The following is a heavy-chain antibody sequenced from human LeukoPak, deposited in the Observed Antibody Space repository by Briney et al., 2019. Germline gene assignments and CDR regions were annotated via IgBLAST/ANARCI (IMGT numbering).Heavy chain of an antibody. CDR1: GGSVSSGSYY. D-gene: IGHD2-15*01. CDR2: IYYSGST. Sequence: TSSETLSLTCTVSGGSVSSGSYYWSWVRQPPGKGLEWIGYIYYSGSTNYNPSLKSRVTISVDTSKNQFSLKLSSVTAADTAVYYCARDCSGGSCYGAFDIWGQGTMVTVSS. CDR3: ARDCSGGSCYGAFDI. J-gene: IGHJ3*02. V-gene: IGHV4-61*01.